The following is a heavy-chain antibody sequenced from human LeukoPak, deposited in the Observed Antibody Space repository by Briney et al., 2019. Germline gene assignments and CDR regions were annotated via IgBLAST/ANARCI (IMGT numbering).Heavy chain of an antibody. Sequence: PGGSLRLSCAASGFTFSSYAMSWVRQAPGKGLEWVSAISGSGGSTYYADSVKGRFTISRDNSKNTLCLQMNSLRAEDTAVYYCALHRGRYYYDSSGYYYYWGQGTLVTVSS. D-gene: IGHD3-22*01. CDR3: ALHRGRYYYDSSGYYYY. J-gene: IGHJ4*02. V-gene: IGHV3-23*01. CDR2: ISGSGGST. CDR1: GFTFSSYA.